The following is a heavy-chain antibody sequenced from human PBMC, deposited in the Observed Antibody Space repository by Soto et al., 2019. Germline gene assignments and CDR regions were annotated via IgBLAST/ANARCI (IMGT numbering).Heavy chain of an antibody. CDR2: INSDGSST. J-gene: IGHJ4*02. V-gene: IGHV3-74*01. CDR3: ARGGYCSGSSCYSADGGFDY. D-gene: IGHD2-15*01. CDR1: GFTFSSYW. Sequence: GGSLRLSCAASGFTFSSYWMHWVRQAPGKGLVWVSHINSDGSSTNYADSVKGRFTISRDNAKNTVYLQMNSLRAEDTAVYYCARGGYCSGSSCYSADGGFDYWGQGTLVTVSS.